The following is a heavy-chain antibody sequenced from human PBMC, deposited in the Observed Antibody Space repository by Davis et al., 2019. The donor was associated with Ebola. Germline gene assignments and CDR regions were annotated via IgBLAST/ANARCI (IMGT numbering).Heavy chain of an antibody. CDR2: IIPIFGTA. Sequence: AASVKVSCKASGGTFSSYAISWVRQAPGQGLEWLGGIIPIFGTANYAQKFQGRVTITADESTSTAYMELSSLRSEDTAVYYCARDLSPVTMIVVVIDTGMDVWGQGTTVTVSS. J-gene: IGHJ6*02. V-gene: IGHV1-69*13. CDR1: GGTFSSYA. D-gene: IGHD3-22*01. CDR3: ARDLSPVTMIVVVIDTGMDV.